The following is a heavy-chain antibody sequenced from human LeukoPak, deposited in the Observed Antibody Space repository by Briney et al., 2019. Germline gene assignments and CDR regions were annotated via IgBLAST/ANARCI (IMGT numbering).Heavy chain of an antibody. Sequence: PGGSLRLSCAASGFTFSDYGMHWVRQAPGKGLEWVAFIRFDGTEKYYADSVKGRFTVSRDNSQNTLHLQMNSLRIEDTAFYYCAKDQAGYWGQGTLVTASS. CDR2: IRFDGTEK. CDR1: GFTFSDYG. J-gene: IGHJ4*02. V-gene: IGHV3-30*02. CDR3: AKDQAGY.